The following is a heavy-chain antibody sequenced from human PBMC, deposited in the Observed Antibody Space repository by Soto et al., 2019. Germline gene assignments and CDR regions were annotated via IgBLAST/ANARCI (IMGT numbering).Heavy chain of an antibody. CDR1: GASVSSGDW. CDR2: IFHSGAT. CDR3: ARGYGTARRWFDF. J-gene: IGHJ5*01. V-gene: IGHV4-4*02. D-gene: IGHD5-18*01. Sequence: SETLSLTCAVSGASVSSGDWWTWVRQSPGKGPECIGEIFHSGATNYNPSLKSRVDISMDKSKNQFSLRLTSVTAADTAVYYCARGYGTARRWFDFWRQGTLVTVSS.